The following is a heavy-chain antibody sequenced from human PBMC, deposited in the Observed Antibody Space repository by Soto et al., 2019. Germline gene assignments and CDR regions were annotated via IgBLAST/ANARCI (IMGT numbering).Heavy chain of an antibody. CDR1: GFSLSDLF. J-gene: IGHJ4*02. CDR3: ASIRGVFGY. V-gene: IGHV3-72*01. Sequence: EVQLVESGGDLVQPGGSLRLSCAASGFSLSDLFIDWVRQAPGKGLEWVGRTKDKAYSYTTEYAASMKGRFTISRDESKNSLYLQISSLKTEDTAVYYCASIRGVFGYWGQGTLVTVSS. CDR2: TKDKAYSYTT. D-gene: IGHD3-10*01.